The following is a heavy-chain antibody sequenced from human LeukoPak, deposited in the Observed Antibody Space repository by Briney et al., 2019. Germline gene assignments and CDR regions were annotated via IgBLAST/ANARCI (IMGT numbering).Heavy chain of an antibody. CDR1: GYTFTGYY. Sequence: ASVKVSCKASGYTFTGYYMHWVRQAPGQGLEWMGWINPNSGGTNYAQKFQGRVTMTRDTSISTAYMELSRLRSDDTAVYYCARDRRGGYELKGLFYWGQGTLVTVSS. CDR2: INPNSGGT. J-gene: IGHJ4*02. D-gene: IGHD5-12*01. V-gene: IGHV1-2*02. CDR3: ARDRRGGYELKGLFY.